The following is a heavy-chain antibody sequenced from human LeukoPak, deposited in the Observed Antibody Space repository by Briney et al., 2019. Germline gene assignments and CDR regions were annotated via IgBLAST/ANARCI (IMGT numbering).Heavy chain of an antibody. V-gene: IGHV4-59*12. CDR1: GGSISSYY. Sequence: PSETLSLTCTASGGSISSYYWSWIRQPPGKGLEWIGYICYSGSTNYNPSLKSRVTISVDKSKNQFSLKLSSVTAADTAVYYCARVSYYGSGSLRWGQGTLVTVSS. CDR3: ARVSYYGSGSLR. D-gene: IGHD3-10*01. J-gene: IGHJ4*02. CDR2: ICYSGST.